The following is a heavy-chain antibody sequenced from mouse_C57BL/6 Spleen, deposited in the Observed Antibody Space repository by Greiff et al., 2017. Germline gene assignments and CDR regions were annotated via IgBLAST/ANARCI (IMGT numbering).Heavy chain of an antibody. Sequence: QLKESGPELVKPGASVKISCKASGYALSSSWMNWVKQRPGKGLEWIGRIYPGDGDTNYNGKFKGKATLTADKSSSTAYMQLSSLTSGDSAVYVCAREGAYYSNYFFDYWGQGTTLTVSS. CDR1: GYALSSSW. J-gene: IGHJ2*01. V-gene: IGHV1-82*01. CDR2: IYPGDGDT. D-gene: IGHD2-5*01. CDR3: AREGAYYSNYFFDY.